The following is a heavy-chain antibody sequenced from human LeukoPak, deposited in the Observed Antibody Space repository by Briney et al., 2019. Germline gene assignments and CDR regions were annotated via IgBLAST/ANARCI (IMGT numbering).Heavy chain of an antibody. CDR1: GFTFSSYG. CDR3: AKTKGYSYGYYFDY. J-gene: IGHJ4*02. Sequence: AGRSLRLSCAASGFTFSSYGMHWVRQAPGKGLEWVAVISYDGSNKYYADSVKGRFTISRDNSKNTLYLQMNSLRAEDTAVYYCAKTKGYSYGYYFDYWGQGTLVTVSS. V-gene: IGHV3-30*18. CDR2: ISYDGSNK. D-gene: IGHD5-18*01.